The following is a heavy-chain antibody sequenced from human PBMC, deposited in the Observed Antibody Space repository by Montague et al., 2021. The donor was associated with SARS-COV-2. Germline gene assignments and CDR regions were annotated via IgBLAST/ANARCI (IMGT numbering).Heavy chain of an antibody. D-gene: IGHD5-12*01. CDR1: GGSFSGYY. Sequence: SETPSLTCAVHGGSFSGYYWNWIRQPPGKGLEWIGEINHGGNTNYNPSLKNRLTISADTSKNQFSLKPTSVAATDTAVYYCARLRDGVVPSPILGIGPYFTYDYMDVWGEGTTVTVSS. CDR2: INHGGNT. J-gene: IGHJ6*01. V-gene: IGHV4-34*01. CDR3: ARLRDGVVPSPILGIGPYFTYDYMDV.